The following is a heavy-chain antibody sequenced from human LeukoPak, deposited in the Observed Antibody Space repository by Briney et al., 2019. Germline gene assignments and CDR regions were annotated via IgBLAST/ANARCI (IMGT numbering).Heavy chain of an antibody. CDR1: GFTFSSYA. CDR3: AKDRPVITMIVVVIITYYFDY. V-gene: IGHV3-23*01. CDR2: ISGSGGST. Sequence: GGSLRLSCAASGFTFSSYAMSWVRQAPGKGLEWVSAISGSGGSTYYADSVKGRFTISRDNSKNTLYLQMNSLRAEDTAVYYCAKDRPVITMIVVVIITYYFDYWGQGTLVTVSS. D-gene: IGHD3-22*01. J-gene: IGHJ4*02.